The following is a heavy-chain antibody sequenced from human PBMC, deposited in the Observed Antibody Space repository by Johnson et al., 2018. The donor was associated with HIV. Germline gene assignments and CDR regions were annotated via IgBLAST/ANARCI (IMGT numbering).Heavy chain of an antibody. Sequence: VQLVESGGGLVQPGGSLRLSCAASEFSFSNYWMTWVRQAPGKGLEWVANINQDGSEKFSVDSVKGRFAISRDNANNSLYLQMNSLSAEDTAVYYCARVLVRGPYPGYAFDIWGQGTMVTVSS. V-gene: IGHV3-7*02. CDR3: ARVLVRGPYPGYAFDI. CDR1: EFSFSNYW. J-gene: IGHJ3*02. D-gene: IGHD3-10*01. CDR2: INQDGSEK.